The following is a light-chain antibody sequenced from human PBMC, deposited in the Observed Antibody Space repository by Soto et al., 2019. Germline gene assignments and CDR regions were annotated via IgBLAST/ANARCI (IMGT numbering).Light chain of an antibody. CDR1: QSVRNY. Sequence: EIVLTQSPATLSLSPGERATLSCRASQSVRNYLAWYQHKPGQAPRLLIYEASNRAAGIPARFSGSGSGTDFTLTISSLEPEDFVVYYCQQRNNWPRITFGQGTRLEIK. CDR2: EAS. V-gene: IGKV3-11*01. J-gene: IGKJ5*01. CDR3: QQRNNWPRIT.